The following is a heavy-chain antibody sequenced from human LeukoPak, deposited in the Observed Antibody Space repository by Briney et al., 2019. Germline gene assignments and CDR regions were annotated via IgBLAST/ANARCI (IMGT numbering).Heavy chain of an antibody. V-gene: IGHV1-46*01. CDR3: ARDPSRYSSGWYYFDY. CDR2: INPSGGST. CDR1: GYTFTGYY. J-gene: IGHJ4*02. D-gene: IGHD6-19*01. Sequence: ASVKVSCKASGYTFTGYYMHWVRQAPGQGLEWMGIINPSGGSTSYAQKFQGRVTMTRDTSTSTVYMELSSLRSEDTAVYYCARDPSRYSSGWYYFDYWGQGTLVTVSS.